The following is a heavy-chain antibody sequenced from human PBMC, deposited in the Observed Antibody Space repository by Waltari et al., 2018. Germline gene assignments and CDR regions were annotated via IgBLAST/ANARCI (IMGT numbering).Heavy chain of an antibody. V-gene: IGHV4-59*08. D-gene: IGHD6-19*01. CDR2: IYYSGST. CDR1: GGSNSSYY. Sequence: QVQLQESGPGLVKPSETLSLTCPVSGGSNSSYYWSWIRQPPGKGLEWIGYIYYSGSTNYNPSLKSRVTISVDTSKNQFSLKLSSVTAADTAVYYCARIAVAGSVDVWGKGTTVTISS. J-gene: IGHJ6*04. CDR3: ARIAVAGSVDV.